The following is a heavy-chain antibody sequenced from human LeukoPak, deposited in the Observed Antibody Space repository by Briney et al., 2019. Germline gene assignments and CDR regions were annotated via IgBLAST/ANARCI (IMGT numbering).Heavy chain of an antibody. CDR1: GGSISSGGYY. J-gene: IGHJ6*02. V-gene: IGHV4-31*03. Sequence: PSETLSLTCTVSGGSISSGGYYWSWIRQHPGKGLEWIGYIYYSGSTYYNPSLKSRVTISVDTSKNQFSLKLSSVTAADTAVYYCARDGSGSYYYYYGMDVWGQGTTVTVSS. CDR3: ARDGSGSYYYYYGMDV. CDR2: IYYSGST. D-gene: IGHD1-26*01.